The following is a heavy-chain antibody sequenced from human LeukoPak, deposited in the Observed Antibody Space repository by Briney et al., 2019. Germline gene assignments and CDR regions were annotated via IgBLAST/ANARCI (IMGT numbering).Heavy chain of an antibody. CDR2: ISDDGSNK. D-gene: IGHD3-22*01. V-gene: IGHV3-30*03. Sequence: GGSLRLSCAASGFTFSTYGMHWVRQAPGKGLEWVAVISDDGSNKYYADSVKGRFTISRDNSKSTLYLQMNSLRAEDTAVYYCARSAYYYDSRGYHNYYHYGMDVWGQGTTVTVSS. CDR1: GFTFSTYG. J-gene: IGHJ6*02. CDR3: ARSAYYYDSRGYHNYYHYGMDV.